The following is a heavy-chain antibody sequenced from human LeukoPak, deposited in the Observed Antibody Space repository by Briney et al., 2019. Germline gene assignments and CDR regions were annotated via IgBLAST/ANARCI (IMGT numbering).Heavy chain of an antibody. J-gene: IGHJ6*03. CDR1: GGSISSYY. CDR3: ARGVYYDILTGYYYYYYYMDV. D-gene: IGHD3-9*01. Sequence: SETLSLTCTVSGGSISSYYWSWIRQPPGKGLEWIGYIYYSGSTNYNPSLKSRVTISVDTSKNQFSLKLSSVTAADTAVYYCARGVYYDILTGYYYYYYYMDVWGKGTTVTISS. V-gene: IGHV4-59*01. CDR2: IYYSGST.